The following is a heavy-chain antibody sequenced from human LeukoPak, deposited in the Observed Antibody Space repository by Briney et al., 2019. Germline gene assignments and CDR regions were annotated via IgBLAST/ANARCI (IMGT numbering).Heavy chain of an antibody. CDR1: GYSISSGYY. D-gene: IGHD3-3*01. CDR3: ARDFWSGSVGFDP. V-gene: IGHV4-38-2*01. Sequence: SETLSLTCAVSGYSISSGYYWGWIRQPPGKGLEWIGTVYHSGSIYYNPSLKSRVTMSIDTSKNQLSLKLTSVTAADTAVYYCARDFWSGSVGFDPWGQGTLVTVSS. J-gene: IGHJ5*02. CDR2: VYHSGSI.